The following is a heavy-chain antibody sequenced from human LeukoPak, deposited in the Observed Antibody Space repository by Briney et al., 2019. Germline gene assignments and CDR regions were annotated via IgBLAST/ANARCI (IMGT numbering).Heavy chain of an antibody. D-gene: IGHD3-10*01. J-gene: IGHJ6*02. Sequence: GESLKISCKDSGHSFTSYWISWVRQMLGKGLEWMGRIDPSGSYTNYSPSFQGHVTISVDKSISTAYLQWTSLKSSDSAMYYCARRGYYYYGMDVWGQGTTVTVSS. CDR2: IDPSGSYT. V-gene: IGHV5-10-1*01. CDR3: ARRGYYYYGMDV. CDR1: GHSFTSYW.